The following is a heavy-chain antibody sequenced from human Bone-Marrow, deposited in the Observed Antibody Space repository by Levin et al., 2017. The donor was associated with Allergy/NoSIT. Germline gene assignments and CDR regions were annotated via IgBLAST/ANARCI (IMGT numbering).Heavy chain of an antibody. CDR3: TGVDGVMFYQGMDV. Sequence: KSGESLKISCKSSGYTFSAYSISWVRQAPGQGLEWMGRVIPLLNIPKYAPKFQDRVTIIADKSTSTTYMELNSLTSEDTAVYYCTGVDGVMFYQGMDVWGQGTTVIVSS. J-gene: IGHJ6*02. D-gene: IGHD3-10*02. CDR1: GYTFSAYS. CDR2: VIPLLNIP. V-gene: IGHV1-69*02.